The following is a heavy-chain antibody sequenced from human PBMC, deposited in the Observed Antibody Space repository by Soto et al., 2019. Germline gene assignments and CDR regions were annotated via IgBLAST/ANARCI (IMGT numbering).Heavy chain of an antibody. J-gene: IGHJ4*02. CDR1: GFTFSIYA. Sequence: EVQLLESGGGLVQPGGSLRLSCAASGFTFSIYAMSWVRQAPGRGLEWVSTVSGSGGSTNYADSVKGRFTISRDNSKITMYLQMNSLIADDTAVYFCAKDVTSYDFCSAFLYWGQGTLVTVSS. CDR2: VSGSGGST. D-gene: IGHD3-3*01. V-gene: IGHV3-23*01. CDR3: AKDVTSYDFCSAFLY.